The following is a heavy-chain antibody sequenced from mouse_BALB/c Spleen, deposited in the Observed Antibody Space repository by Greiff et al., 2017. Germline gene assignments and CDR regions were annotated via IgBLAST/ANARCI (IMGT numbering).Heavy chain of an antibody. CDR1: GFSLTSYG. D-gene: IGHD2-1*01. CDR2: IWAGGST. J-gene: IGHJ3*01. CDR3: AKPEGNCVFAY. V-gene: IGHV2-9*02. Sequence: QVQLKQSGPGLVAPSQSLSITCTVSGFSLTSYGVHWVRQPPGKGLEWLGVIWAGGSTNYHSALMSRLSISKDNSKSQVFLKLNSLQTDDTATYYCAKPEGNCVFAYWGQGTLVTVSA.